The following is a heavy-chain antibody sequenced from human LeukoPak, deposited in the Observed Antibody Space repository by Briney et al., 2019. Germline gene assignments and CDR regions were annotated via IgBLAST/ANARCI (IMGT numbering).Heavy chain of an antibody. V-gene: IGHV3-33*08. CDR3: ARGIYAAVDLNFDY. CDR2: IWYDGSNK. CDR1: GFTFSGYW. J-gene: IGHJ4*02. D-gene: IGHD6-19*01. Sequence: GGSLRLSCAASGFTFSGYWMSWVRQAPGKGLEWVAVIWYDGSNKYYADSVKGRFTISRDNSKNTLYLQMNSLRAEDTAVYYCARGIYAAVDLNFDYWGQGTLVTVSS.